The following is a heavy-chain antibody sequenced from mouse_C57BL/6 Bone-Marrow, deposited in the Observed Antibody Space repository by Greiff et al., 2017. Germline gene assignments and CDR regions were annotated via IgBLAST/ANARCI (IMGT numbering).Heavy chain of an antibody. V-gene: IGHV1-50*01. CDR2: IDPSDSYT. CDR1: GYTFTSYW. D-gene: IGHD1-1*01. Sequence: VQLLQSGAELVKPGASVKLSCKASGYTFTSYWMQWVKQRPGQGLEWIGEIDPSDSYTNYNQKFKGKATLTVDTSSSTAYMQLSSLTSEDSAVYYCARSNYGSPYYFDYWGQGTTLTVSS. J-gene: IGHJ2*01. CDR3: ARSNYGSPYYFDY.